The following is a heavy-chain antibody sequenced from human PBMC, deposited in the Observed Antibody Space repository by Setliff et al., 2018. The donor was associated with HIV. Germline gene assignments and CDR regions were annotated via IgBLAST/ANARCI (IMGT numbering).Heavy chain of an antibody. CDR2: ISSSSRSK. V-gene: IGHV3-21*01. CDR1: GFTFSTYS. CDR3: ARSPYGDYGLDY. J-gene: IGHJ4*02. D-gene: IGHD4-17*01. Sequence: GGSLRLSCEASGFTFSTYSMNWVRQAPGKGLEWVSSISSSSRSKYYADSVKGRFTISRDNAKNSLYLQMNSLTAEDTAVYFCARSPYGDYGLDYWGQGTLVTSPQ.